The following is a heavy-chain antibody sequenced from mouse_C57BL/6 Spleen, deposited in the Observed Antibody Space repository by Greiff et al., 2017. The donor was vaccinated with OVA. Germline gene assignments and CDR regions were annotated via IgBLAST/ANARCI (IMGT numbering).Heavy chain of an antibody. CDR2: IYPGSGNT. D-gene: IGHD2-5*01. Sequence: QVQLQQSGAELVRPGASVKLSCKASGYTFTDYYINWVKQRPGQGLEWIARIYPGSGNTYYNEKFKGKATLTAEKSSSTAYMQLSSLTSEDSAVYFCARGSKKFAYWGQGTLVTGSA. J-gene: IGHJ3*01. CDR1: GYTFTDYY. V-gene: IGHV1-76*01. CDR3: ARGSKKFAY.